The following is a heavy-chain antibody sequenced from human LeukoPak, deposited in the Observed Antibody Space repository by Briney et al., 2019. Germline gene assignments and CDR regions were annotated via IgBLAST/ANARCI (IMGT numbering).Heavy chain of an antibody. J-gene: IGHJ3*02. CDR2: IYSGGST. D-gene: IGHD3-3*01. CDR3: ARGGPYDFWSGSTKIGAFDI. Sequence: GGSLRLSCAASGFTVSSNYMSWVRQAPGKGLEWVSVIYSGGSTYYADSVKGRFTISRDNSKNTLYLQMNSLRAEDTAVYYCARGGPYDFWSGSTKIGAFDIWGQGTMVTVSS. CDR1: GFTVSSNY. V-gene: IGHV3-53*01.